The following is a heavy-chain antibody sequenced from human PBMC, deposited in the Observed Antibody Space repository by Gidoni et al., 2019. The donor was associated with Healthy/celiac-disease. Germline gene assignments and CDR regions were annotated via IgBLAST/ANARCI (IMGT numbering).Heavy chain of an antibody. CDR2: IIPIFGIA. CDR3: AGGNDSSGFDY. Sequence: QVQLVQSGAEVNKPGASVKVSCKASGGTFSSYAISWVRQAPGQGLEWMGRIIPIFGIANYAQTFQARVTITADKSTSTAYMELSSLRSEDTAVYYCAGGNDSSGFDYWGQGTLVTVSS. J-gene: IGHJ4*02. V-gene: IGHV1-69*04. CDR1: GGTFSSYA. D-gene: IGHD3-22*01.